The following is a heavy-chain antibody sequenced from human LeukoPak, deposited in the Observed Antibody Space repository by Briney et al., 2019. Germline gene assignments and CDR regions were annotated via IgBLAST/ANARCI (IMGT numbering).Heavy chain of an antibody. Sequence: GGSLRLSCAASGFSFSSYNTNWVRQTPGKGLEWVSSITSSSTYTFYADSVKGRFTISRDNARNSLYLQMNSLRAEDTAVYYCARDPYSGTYGDTYYYMDVWGKGTTVTISS. J-gene: IGHJ6*03. D-gene: IGHD1-26*01. CDR1: GFSFSSYN. CDR2: ITSSSTYT. CDR3: ARDPYSGTYGDTYYYMDV. V-gene: IGHV3-21*01.